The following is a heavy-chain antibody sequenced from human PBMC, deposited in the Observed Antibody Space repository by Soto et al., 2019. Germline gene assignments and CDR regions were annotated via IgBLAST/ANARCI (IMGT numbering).Heavy chain of an antibody. V-gene: IGHV2-26*04. CDR3: ASTYSTSWYWFDP. D-gene: IGHD6-13*01. J-gene: IGHJ5*02. Sequence: QVTVKESGPVLVKPTETLTLTCTVSGFSLSNAGLGVSWIRQPPGKALEWLAHIFSNDEKSYSPTLKTRLTISXHXXNRPVVLIMTNMDPVDTATYYCASTYSTSWYWFDPWGQGTLVTVSS. CDR2: IFSNDEK. CDR1: GFSLSNAGLG.